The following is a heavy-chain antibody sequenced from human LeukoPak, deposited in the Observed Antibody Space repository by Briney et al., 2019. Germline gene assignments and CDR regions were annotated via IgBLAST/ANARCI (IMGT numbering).Heavy chain of an antibody. J-gene: IGHJ4*02. CDR2: INPNSGGT. CDR1: GYTFTGYY. Sequence: ASVKVSCKASGYTFTGYYMHWVRQAPGQGLEWRGWINPNSGGTNYAQKFQGRVTMTRDTSISTAYMELSRLRSDDTAVYYCARGTYYYDSSGYFGYWGQGTLVTVSS. CDR3: ARGTYYYDSSGYFGY. D-gene: IGHD3-22*01. V-gene: IGHV1-2*02.